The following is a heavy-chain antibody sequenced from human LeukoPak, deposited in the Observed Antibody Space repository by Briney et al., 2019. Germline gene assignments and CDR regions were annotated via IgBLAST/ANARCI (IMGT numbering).Heavy chain of an antibody. D-gene: IGHD3-10*01. J-gene: IGHJ5*02. CDR3: AREVSGLPNWFDP. Sequence: ASETLSLTCTVPGGSISSSSYYWGWIRQPPGKGLECIGSIYYSGSTYYNPSLKSRVTISVDTSKNQFSLKLSSVTAADTAVYYCAREVSGLPNWFDPWGQGTLVTVSS. CDR1: GGSISSSSYY. V-gene: IGHV4-39*07. CDR2: IYYSGST.